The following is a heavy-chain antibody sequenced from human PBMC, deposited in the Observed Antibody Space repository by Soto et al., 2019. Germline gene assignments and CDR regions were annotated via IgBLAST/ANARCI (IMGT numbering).Heavy chain of an antibody. Sequence: QVQLVESGGGVVQPGRSLRLSCAASGFTFSTYGMRWVRQAPGKGLEWVAVISYDGSNKYYADSVKGRFTISRDNSKNTLYLQMSSLRAEDTAVYYCAKGFSYSVIDYWGQGTLVTVSS. D-gene: IGHD5-18*01. CDR1: GFTFSTYG. J-gene: IGHJ4*02. V-gene: IGHV3-30*18. CDR3: AKGFSYSVIDY. CDR2: ISYDGSNK.